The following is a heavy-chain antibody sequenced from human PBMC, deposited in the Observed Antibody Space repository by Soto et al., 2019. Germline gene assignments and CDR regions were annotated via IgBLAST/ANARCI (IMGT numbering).Heavy chain of an antibody. CDR3: ARESDH. J-gene: IGHJ4*02. V-gene: IGHV3-23*01. Sequence: EVRLLESGGGLVQPGGSLRLSCAASGFTFSSYAMSWVRQAPGKGLEWVSTISGSGGGTYYADSMKGRFTISRDNSKNTLYLQMYSMRVEDTAVYYCARESDHWGQGTLVTVSS. CDR1: GFTFSSYA. CDR2: ISGSGGGT.